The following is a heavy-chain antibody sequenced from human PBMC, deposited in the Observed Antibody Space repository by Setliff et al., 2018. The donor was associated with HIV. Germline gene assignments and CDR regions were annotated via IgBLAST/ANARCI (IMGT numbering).Heavy chain of an antibody. D-gene: IGHD6-13*01. CDR3: ARVYSRSWFFFDH. V-gene: IGHV4-31*03. CDR2: IYNTGST. CDR1: GGSISSGGFY. Sequence: LCLTCTVTGGSISSGGFYWTWIRQHPGKGLEWIGYIYNTGSTYHSPSLESRVTISVDPSKNHFSLNLTSVTAADTAVYYCARVYSRSWFFFDHWGQGILVTVSS. J-gene: IGHJ4*02.